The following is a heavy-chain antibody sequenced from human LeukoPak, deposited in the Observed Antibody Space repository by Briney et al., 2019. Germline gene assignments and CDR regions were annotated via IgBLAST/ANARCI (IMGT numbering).Heavy chain of an antibody. CDR1: GGSISSYY. D-gene: IGHD6-6*01. Sequence: SETLSLTCTVSGGSISSYYWNWIRQPPGKGLEWIGYIYHSGGTNYNPSLQSRVTISVDTSKNQFSLNLNSVTAADTAVYYCARGGAARLHFQNWGQGTLVTVSS. CDR3: ARGGAARLHFQN. V-gene: IGHV4-59*01. CDR2: IYHSGGT. J-gene: IGHJ1*01.